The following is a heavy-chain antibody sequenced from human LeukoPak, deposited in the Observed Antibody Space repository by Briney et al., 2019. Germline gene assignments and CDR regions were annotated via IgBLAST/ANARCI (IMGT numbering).Heavy chain of an antibody. V-gene: IGHV4-61*02. CDR1: GGSISSGSYY. J-gene: IGHJ4*02. CDR3: AREAYDSSGYSYYFDY. D-gene: IGHD3-22*01. Sequence: SQTLSLTCTVSGGSISSGSYYWSWIRQPAGKGLEWIGRIYTSGSTNYNPSLKSRVTISVDTSKNQFSLKLSSVTAADTAVYYCAREAYDSSGYSYYFDYWGQGTLVTASS. CDR2: IYTSGST.